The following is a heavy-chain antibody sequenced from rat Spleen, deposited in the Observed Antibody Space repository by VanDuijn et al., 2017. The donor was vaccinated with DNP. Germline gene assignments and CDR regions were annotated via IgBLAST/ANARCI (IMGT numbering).Heavy chain of an antibody. D-gene: IGHD1-10*01. CDR3: SRQLGVD. CDR2: IFSGGGRT. J-gene: IGHJ2*01. V-gene: IGHV5-7*01. CDR1: GFTFSDYN. Sequence: EVQLVESGGDLVQPGRSLKLSCVASGFTFSDYNMAWVRQAPKKGLEWVAAIFSGGGRTYYRDSVKGRFTVSRDNAKSTLYLQMNSLQTEDTAIYFCSRQLGVDWGQGVLVTVSS.